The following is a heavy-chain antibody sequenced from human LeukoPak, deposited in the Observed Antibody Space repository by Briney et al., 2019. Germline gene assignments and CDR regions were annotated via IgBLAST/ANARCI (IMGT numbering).Heavy chain of an antibody. J-gene: IGHJ4*02. CDR2: ISTSSSTT. CDR1: GFTFSGYS. D-gene: IGHD4-17*01. Sequence: GGSLRLSCAASGFTFSGYSMNWVRQAPGKGLEWVSYISTSSSTTYYADSVKGRFTISRDNAKNSVYLQMNSLRDEDTAVYYCARDYGDHGEYFDYWGQGTLVTVSS. V-gene: IGHV3-48*02. CDR3: ARDYGDHGEYFDY.